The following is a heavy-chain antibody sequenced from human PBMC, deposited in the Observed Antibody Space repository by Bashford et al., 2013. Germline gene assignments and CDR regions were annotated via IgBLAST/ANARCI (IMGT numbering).Heavy chain of an antibody. V-gene: IGHV1-69*06. Sequence: SVKVSCKASGGTLSSYGINWLRQAPGQGLEWMGGIISQFHTTNYAPKFQGRVTISADKSTSTTYLDLTSLTSEDTAVYYCASCREGYNLPFYYFDYWGQGTLVTVSS. J-gene: IGHJ4*02. D-gene: IGHD5-24*01. CDR2: IISQFHTT. CDR3: ASCREGYNLPFYYFDY. CDR1: GGTLSSYG.